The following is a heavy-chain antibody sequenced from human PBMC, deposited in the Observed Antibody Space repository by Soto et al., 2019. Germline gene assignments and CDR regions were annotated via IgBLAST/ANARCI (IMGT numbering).Heavy chain of an antibody. J-gene: IGHJ6*02. D-gene: IGHD3-3*01. CDR2: IYYSGST. CDR3: ARDPVITIFGVVPTSAYGMDV. Sequence: SETLSLTCTVSGGSISGGDYYWSWIRQPPGKGLEWIGYIYYSGSTYYNPSLKSRVTISVDTSKNQFSLKLSSVTAADTAVYYCARDPVITIFGVVPTSAYGMDVWGQGTTVTVSS. V-gene: IGHV4-30-4*01. CDR1: GGSISGGDYY.